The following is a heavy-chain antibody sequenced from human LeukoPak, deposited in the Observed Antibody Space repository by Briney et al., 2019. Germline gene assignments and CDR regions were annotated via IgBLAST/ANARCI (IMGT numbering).Heavy chain of an antibody. D-gene: IGHD6-13*01. CDR1: GGSFSGYY. Sequence: KTSETLSLTCAVYGGSFSGYYWSWIRQPPGKGLEWIGEINHSGSTNYNPSLKSRVTISVDTSKKQFSLKLSSVTAADTAVYYCARASSYSSSWWPFDYWGQGTLVTVSS. J-gene: IGHJ4*02. CDR2: INHSGST. CDR3: ARASSYSSSWWPFDY. V-gene: IGHV4-34*01.